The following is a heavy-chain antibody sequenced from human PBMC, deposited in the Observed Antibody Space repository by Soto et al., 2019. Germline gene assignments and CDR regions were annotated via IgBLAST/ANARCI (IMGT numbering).Heavy chain of an antibody. CDR1: GLPFSSYA. J-gene: IGHJ4*02. V-gene: IGHV3-23*01. CDR2: ISGSGGST. D-gene: IGHD5-18*01. CDR3: ARSGYSYGPFDY. Sequence: PGGSLRLSCAASGLPFSSYAMSWVRQAPGKGLEWVSAISGSGGSTYYADSVKGRFTISRDNSKNTLYLQMNSLRAEDTAVYYCARSGYSYGPFDYWGQGTLVTVSS.